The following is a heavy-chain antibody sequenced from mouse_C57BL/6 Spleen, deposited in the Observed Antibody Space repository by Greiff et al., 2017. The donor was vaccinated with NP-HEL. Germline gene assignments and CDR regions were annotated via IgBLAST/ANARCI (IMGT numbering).Heavy chain of an antibody. V-gene: IGHV7-3*01. Sequence: EVQLVESGGGLVQPGGSLSLSCAASGFTFTDYYMSWVRQPPGKALEWLGFIRNTANGYTTESSASVKGRFTISRDNSQSILYRQMNALRAEDSATDYCARWGDYGFYAMDYWGQGTSVTVSS. J-gene: IGHJ4*01. D-gene: IGHD2-4*01. CDR1: GFTFTDYY. CDR2: IRNTANGYTT. CDR3: ARWGDYGFYAMDY.